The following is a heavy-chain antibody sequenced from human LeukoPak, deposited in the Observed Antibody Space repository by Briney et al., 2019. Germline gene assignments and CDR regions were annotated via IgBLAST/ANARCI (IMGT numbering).Heavy chain of an antibody. CDR1: GYTFNRFA. Sequence: ASVKVSCKASGYTFNRFAFTWVRPAPGQGLEWVGWISAYNGDTHYAQNFQGRITMTTDTSTSTAYMELRSLTSDDTAVYYCARGGYQLLHFWGQGTLVIVSS. J-gene: IGHJ4*02. V-gene: IGHV1-18*01. D-gene: IGHD2-2*01. CDR3: ARGGYQLLHF. CDR2: ISAYNGDT.